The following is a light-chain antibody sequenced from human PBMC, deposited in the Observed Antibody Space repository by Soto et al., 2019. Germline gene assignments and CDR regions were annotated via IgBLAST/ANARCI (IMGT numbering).Light chain of an antibody. V-gene: IGKV4-1*01. CDR1: QSVLYSSNNKNY. CDR2: WAS. CDR3: QQYYGTPLT. J-gene: IGKJ4*01. Sequence: DIVMTQSLDSLTVSLGERATINGKSSQSVLYSSNNKNYLAWYQQKPGQPPKLRIYWASTREFGVPDRFSGSGSGTDFTLTISSLQAEDVAVYYCQQYYGTPLTFGGGTKVDIK.